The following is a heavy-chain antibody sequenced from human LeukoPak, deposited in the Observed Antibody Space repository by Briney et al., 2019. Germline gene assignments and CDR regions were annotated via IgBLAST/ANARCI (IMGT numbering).Heavy chain of an antibody. D-gene: IGHD3/OR15-3a*01. J-gene: IGHJ2*01. CDR3: ARGILGQGYFDL. Sequence: WIGGIKYSGSTDYNPSLKSRVTMSIDTSKNQFSLKLTSVTAADTAVYYCARGILGQGYFDLWGRDTLVTVSS. CDR2: IKYSGST. V-gene: IGHV4-34*01.